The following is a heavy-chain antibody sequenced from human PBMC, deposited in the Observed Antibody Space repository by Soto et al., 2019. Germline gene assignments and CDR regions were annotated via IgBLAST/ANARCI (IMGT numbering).Heavy chain of an antibody. Sequence: QVQLVQSGAELKKPGASVNISCQASGFTFSDTLINWVRQGPGQRLEWMGWINPANGNTRYSEPFQGRVTISSLSSASTAYVALSDLTPEDTAVYYCARDIVSVGPRANEGFDVWGQGTRITVSS. CDR2: INPANGNT. CDR1: GFTFSDTL. D-gene: IGHD1-26*01. CDR3: ARDIVSVGPRANEGFDV. J-gene: IGHJ3*01. V-gene: IGHV1-3*01.